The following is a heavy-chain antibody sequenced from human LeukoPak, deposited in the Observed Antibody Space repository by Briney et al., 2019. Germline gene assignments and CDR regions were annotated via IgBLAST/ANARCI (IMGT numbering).Heavy chain of an antibody. CDR3: ARPKYSSSLAFDY. CDR1: GNTFTTSL. Sequence: KVSCKASGNTFTTSLIVWVRQMPGKGLEWMGIIYPGDSDTKYSPSFQGQVTISADKSISTAYLQWSSLKASDTAIYYCARPKYSSSLAFDYWGQGTPVTVSS. CDR2: IYPGDSDT. V-gene: IGHV5-51*01. D-gene: IGHD6-6*01. J-gene: IGHJ4*02.